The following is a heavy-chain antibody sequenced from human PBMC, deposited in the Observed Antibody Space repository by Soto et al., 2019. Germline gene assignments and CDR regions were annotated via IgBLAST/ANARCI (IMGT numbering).Heavy chain of an antibody. CDR3: ARDRYHDITGYYYDFDL. CDR1: GYSISNGYY. V-gene: IGHV4-38-2*02. D-gene: IGHD3-22*01. Sequence: KPSETLSLTCAVSGYSISNGYYWGWLRQPPGKGLEWIGSIYYTGTTSYNPSLRSRVTISIDASKNQFSLHLASVTAADTAVYYCARDRYHDITGYYYDFDLWGLGTLVTVSS. CDR2: IYYTGTT. J-gene: IGHJ4*02.